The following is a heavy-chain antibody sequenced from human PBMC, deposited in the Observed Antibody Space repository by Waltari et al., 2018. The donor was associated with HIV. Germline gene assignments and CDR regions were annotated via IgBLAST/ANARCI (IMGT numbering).Heavy chain of an antibody. CDR1: GFHFRSYA. Sequence: EVQLLESGGGLVQPGGSLRLSCAASGFHFRSYALSWVRQAPGKGLEGVSAISGSGGSTYYADAVKGRFTISRDNSKNTLYLQMNSLRAEDTAVYYCAKQRDPTEGRSYGMDVWGQGTTVTVSS. J-gene: IGHJ6*02. V-gene: IGHV3-23*01. D-gene: IGHD3-10*01. CDR2: ISGSGGST. CDR3: AKQRDPTEGRSYGMDV.